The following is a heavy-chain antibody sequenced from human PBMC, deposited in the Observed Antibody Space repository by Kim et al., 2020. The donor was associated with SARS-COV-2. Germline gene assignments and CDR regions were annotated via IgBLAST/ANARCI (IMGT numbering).Heavy chain of an antibody. J-gene: IGHJ6*02. CDR2: ISSSGSTI. Sequence: GGSLRLSCAASGFTFSDYYMSWIRQAPGKGLEWVSYISSSGSTIYYADSVKGRFTISRDNAKNSLYLQMNSLRAEDTAVYYCARDGYCSGGSCYYYYGMDVWGQETTATVSS. V-gene: IGHV3-11*01. CDR1: GFTFSDYY. CDR3: ARDGYCSGGSCYYYYGMDV. D-gene: IGHD2-15*01.